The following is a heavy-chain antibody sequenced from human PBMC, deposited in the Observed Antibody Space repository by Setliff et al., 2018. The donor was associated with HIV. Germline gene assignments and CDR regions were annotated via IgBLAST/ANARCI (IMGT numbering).Heavy chain of an antibody. CDR3: VRDRETVSISGVAVPYFDY. CDR1: GGTFSYYT. Sequence: GASVKVSCKASGGTFSYYTFTWVRQAPGQGLEWLGKIVPLLGVPDYAQKFQGRVTFTADRSTSTAYMELSSLRSEDTAVYYCVRDRETVSISGVAVPYFDYWGQGTQVTVSS. CDR2: IVPLLGVP. J-gene: IGHJ4*02. V-gene: IGHV1-69*04. D-gene: IGHD3-3*01.